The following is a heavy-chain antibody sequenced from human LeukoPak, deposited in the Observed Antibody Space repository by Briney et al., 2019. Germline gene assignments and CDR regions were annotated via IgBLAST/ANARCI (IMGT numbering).Heavy chain of an antibody. CDR1: GFTFSGFS. J-gene: IGHJ5*02. D-gene: IGHD2/OR15-2a*01. V-gene: IGHV3-64*02. CDR3: ARIGLENFYDL. Sequence: GGSLRLSCVASGFTFSGFSMHWVRQAPGKGLEYVSAINGKGDATFYADSVKGRFTISRDNSKNTVYLQMGSLRGDDMAMYFCARIGLENFYDLWGQGTLVTVPS. CDR2: INGKGDAT.